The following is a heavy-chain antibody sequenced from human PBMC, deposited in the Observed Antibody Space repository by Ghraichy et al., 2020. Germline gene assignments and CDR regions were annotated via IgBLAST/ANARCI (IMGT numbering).Heavy chain of an antibody. Sequence: LSLTCAASGFTFSSYSMNWVRQAPGKGLEWVSYISSSSSTIYYADSVKGRFTISRDNAKNSLYLQMNSLRDEDTAVYYCARVGGWFFEYYGMDVWGQGTTVTVSS. CDR2: ISSSSSTI. CDR1: GFTFSSYS. J-gene: IGHJ6*02. CDR3: ARVGGWFFEYYGMDV. V-gene: IGHV3-48*02. D-gene: IGHD6-19*01.